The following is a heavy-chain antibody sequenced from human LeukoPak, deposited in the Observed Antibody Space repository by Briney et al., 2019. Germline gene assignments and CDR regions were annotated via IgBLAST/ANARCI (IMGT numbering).Heavy chain of an antibody. CDR3: TIVLRPYRRSGYRNWFDP. CDR1: GFTFSNAW. V-gene: IGHV3-15*01. CDR2: IKSKTDGETS. J-gene: IGHJ5*02. D-gene: IGHD3-22*01. Sequence: GGSLRLSCAASGFTFSNAWMAWVRQVPGKGLEWLGRIKSKTDGETSDYAAPVRFSFLISRDDRKDTLYVEINSLKTEDTGIYYCTIVLRPYRRSGYRNWFDPWGRGTLVTVSS.